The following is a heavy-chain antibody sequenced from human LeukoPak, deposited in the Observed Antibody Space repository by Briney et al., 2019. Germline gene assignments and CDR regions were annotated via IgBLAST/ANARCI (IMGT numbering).Heavy chain of an antibody. CDR2: INPNSGGT. CDR1: GYTFTGHY. Sequence: ASVKVSCKASGYTFTGHYIHWVRQAPGQGLEWKGFINPNSGGTNYAQKFQGRVTMTRDTSVSTAYMELSRLTSDDTAVYYCVRVGHTSGWDFDYWGQGTLVTVS. D-gene: IGHD6-19*01. V-gene: IGHV1-2*02. J-gene: IGHJ4*02. CDR3: VRVGHTSGWDFDY.